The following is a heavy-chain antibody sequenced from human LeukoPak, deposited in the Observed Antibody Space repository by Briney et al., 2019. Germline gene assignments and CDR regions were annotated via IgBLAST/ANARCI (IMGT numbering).Heavy chain of an antibody. CDR1: GVTNYA. CDR3: AKGTGYYGSGSYYHY. V-gene: IGHV3-23*01. D-gene: IGHD3-10*01. CDR2: ISGSGGST. J-gene: IGHJ4*02. Sequence: GGSLRLSCAVSGVTNYAISWVRQAPGKGLEWVSVISGSGGSTYYADSVKGRFTISRDTSDNTIYLQMNSLRADDTAVYYCAKGTGYYGSGSYYHYWGQGTLVTVSS.